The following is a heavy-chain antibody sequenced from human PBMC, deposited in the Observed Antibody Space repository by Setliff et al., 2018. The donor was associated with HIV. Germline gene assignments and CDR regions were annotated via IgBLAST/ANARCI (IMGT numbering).Heavy chain of an antibody. Sequence: GGSLRLSCAASGFTFSSFVMTWVRQAPGKGLEWVSTISSDHNTYYPDSVRGRFTVSRDNSKNTLYLQMNSLRAEDTAKYYCALRQRGGLVGAGNAFDIWGQGTMVTVSS. CDR1: GFTFSSFV. D-gene: IGHD1-26*01. CDR3: ALRQRGGLVGAGNAFDI. V-gene: IGHV3-23*01. CDR2: ISSDHNT. J-gene: IGHJ3*02.